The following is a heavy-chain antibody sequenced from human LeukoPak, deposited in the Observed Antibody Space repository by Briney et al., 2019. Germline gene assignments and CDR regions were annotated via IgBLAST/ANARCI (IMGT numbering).Heavy chain of an antibody. CDR1: GGSISSGSYY. Sequence: KPSETLSLTCTVSGGSISSGSYYWSWIRQPPGKGREGIGYIYYSGSTSYKPPLKSRVTISVDTSKNQFSLKLSSVTAADTAVYYCARDLGYGDPNTITGWGQGTLVTVSS. V-gene: IGHV4-61*01. CDR2: IYYSGST. J-gene: IGHJ4*02. D-gene: IGHD4-17*01. CDR3: ARDLGYGDPNTITG.